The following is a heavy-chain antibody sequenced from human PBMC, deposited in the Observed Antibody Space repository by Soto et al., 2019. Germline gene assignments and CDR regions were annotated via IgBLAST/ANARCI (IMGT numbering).Heavy chain of an antibody. CDR3: ARVFTWFGELLGLYGMDV. CDR1: GYTFTSYG. J-gene: IGHJ6*02. Sequence: QVQLVQSGAEVKKPGASVKVSCKASGYTFTSYGISWVRQAPGQGLEWMGWISAYNGNTNYAQKLQGRVNMNPDTSTRTAYMELRSVRSDDTAVYYCARVFTWFGELLGLYGMDVWGQGTTVTVSS. CDR2: ISAYNGNT. D-gene: IGHD3-10*01. V-gene: IGHV1-18*01.